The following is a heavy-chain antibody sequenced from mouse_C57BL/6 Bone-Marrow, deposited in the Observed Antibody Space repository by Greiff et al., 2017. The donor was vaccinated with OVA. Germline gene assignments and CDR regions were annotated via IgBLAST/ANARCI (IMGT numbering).Heavy chain of an antibody. CDR1: GYTFTDYE. CDR2: IDPETGGT. J-gene: IGHJ1*03. CDR3: TIITKGYWYFDV. Sequence: VQLQQSGAELVRPGASVTLSCKASGYTFTDYEMHWVKQTPVHGLEWIGAIDPETGGTAYNQKFKGKAILTADKSSSTAYMELRSLTSEDSAVYYCTIITKGYWYFDVWGTGTTVTVSS. D-gene: IGHD1-1*01. V-gene: IGHV1-15*01.